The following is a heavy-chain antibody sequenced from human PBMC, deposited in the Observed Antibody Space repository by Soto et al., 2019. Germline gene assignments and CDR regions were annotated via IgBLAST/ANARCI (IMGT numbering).Heavy chain of an antibody. CDR1: GFTFSSYG. Sequence: GGSLRLSCAASGFTFSSYGMHWLRQAPGQGLEWVAVISFDGRNEYYANSVRGRFTISRDNSRNTLYLQMNSLRGEDTAMYYCVKERLEQYQKLPFFDYWGQGTLVTVSS. J-gene: IGHJ4*02. V-gene: IGHV3-30*18. D-gene: IGHD2-2*01. CDR2: ISFDGRNE. CDR3: VKERLEQYQKLPFFDY.